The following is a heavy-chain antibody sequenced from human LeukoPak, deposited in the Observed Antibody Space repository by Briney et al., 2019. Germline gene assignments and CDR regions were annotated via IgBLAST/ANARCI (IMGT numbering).Heavy chain of an antibody. CDR2: IKQDGSEK. CDR1: GFTFSSYG. Sequence: QPGGSLRLSCAASGFTFSSYGMHWVRQAPGKGLEWVANIKQDGSEKYYVDSVKGRFTISRDNAKNSLYLQMNSLRAEDTAVYYCARDRVGYLNYWGQGTLVTVSS. CDR3: ARDRVGYLNY. V-gene: IGHV3-7*01. J-gene: IGHJ4*02. D-gene: IGHD3-22*01.